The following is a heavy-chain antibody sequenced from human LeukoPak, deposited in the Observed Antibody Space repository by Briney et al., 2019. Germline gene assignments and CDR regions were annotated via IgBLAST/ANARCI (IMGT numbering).Heavy chain of an antibody. CDR3: ARDRFLRRPEPAEY. V-gene: IGHV3-20*04. Sequence: GGSLRLSCAASGFNFHDYGMSWVRQAPGKGLEWVSSINWNGGSTGYADSVKGRFTISRDNAKNSLYLQMNSLRAEDTALYYCARDRFLRRPEPAEYWGQGTLVTVP. CDR2: INWNGGST. CDR1: GFNFHDYG. D-gene: IGHD2/OR15-2a*01. J-gene: IGHJ4*02.